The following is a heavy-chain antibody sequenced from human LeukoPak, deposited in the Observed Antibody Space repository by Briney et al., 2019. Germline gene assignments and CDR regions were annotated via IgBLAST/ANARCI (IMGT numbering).Heavy chain of an antibody. CDR1: GGSISSYY. J-gene: IGHJ6*02. CDR2: IYTSGST. CDR3: ARGVNDFWSGYYYYGMDV. D-gene: IGHD3-3*01. V-gene: IGHV4-4*07. Sequence: SETLSLTCTVSGGSISSYYWSWIRQPAGKGLKWIGRIYTSGSTNYNPSLKSRVTMSVDTSRNQFSLKLSSVTAADTAVYYCARGVNDFWSGYYYYGMDVWGQGTTVTVSS.